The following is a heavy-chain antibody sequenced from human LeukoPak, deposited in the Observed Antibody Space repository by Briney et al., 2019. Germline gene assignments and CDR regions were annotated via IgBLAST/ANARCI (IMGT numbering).Heavy chain of an antibody. Sequence: GRSLRLSCAASGFTFSDFGFHWVRQTPGKGLEWVAVIFYDGSKKFYTDSVEGRFTISRDDSKNTLFLQMNSLRAEDTAVYYCARDLGSTNYYFDYWGQGTLVTVSS. CDR2: IFYDGSKK. J-gene: IGHJ4*02. CDR3: ARDLGSTNYYFDY. D-gene: IGHD2-8*01. V-gene: IGHV3-30*12. CDR1: GFTFSDFG.